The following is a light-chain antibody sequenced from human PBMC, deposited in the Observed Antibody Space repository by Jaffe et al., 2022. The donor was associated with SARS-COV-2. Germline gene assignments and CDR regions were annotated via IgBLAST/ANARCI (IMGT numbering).Light chain of an antibody. V-gene: IGKV1-39*01. Sequence: DIQMSQSPSSLSASVGGRVTITCRASQSISNYLNWYQQKAGEAPKLLISAASKLQSGVPSRFSGSGSGTDFTLTISSLQHEDFATYYCQQSYSTLRTFGQGTKVEI. CDR1: QSISNY. CDR3: QQSYSTLRT. J-gene: IGKJ1*01. CDR2: AAS.